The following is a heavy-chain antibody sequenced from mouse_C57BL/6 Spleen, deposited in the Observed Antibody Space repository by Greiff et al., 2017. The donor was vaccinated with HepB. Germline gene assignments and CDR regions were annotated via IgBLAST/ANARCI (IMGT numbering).Heavy chain of an antibody. V-gene: IGHV10-3*01. J-gene: IGHJ1*03. CDR1: GFSFNTYA. Sequence: EVKLVESGGGLVQPKGSLKLSCAASGFSFNTYAMHWVRQSPGKGLEWVARIRSKSSNYATYYAVSVKDRITISRDDSQSMLYLQMNNLKTEDTAMYYCVRDVFGGTYFDVWGTGTTVTVSS. CDR2: IRSKSSNYAT. D-gene: IGHD1-1*02. CDR3: VRDVFGGTYFDV.